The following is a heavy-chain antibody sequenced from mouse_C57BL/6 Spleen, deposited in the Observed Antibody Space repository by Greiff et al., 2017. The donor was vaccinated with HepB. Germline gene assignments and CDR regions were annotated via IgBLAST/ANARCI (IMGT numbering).Heavy chain of an antibody. D-gene: IGHD2-5*01. V-gene: IGHV3-6*01. CDR2: ISYDGSN. J-gene: IGHJ1*03. CDR3: AREERSYYSNGWYFDV. Sequence: EVKLQESGPGLVKPSQSLSLTCSVTGYSITSGYYWNWIRQFPGNKLEWMGYISYDGSNNYNPSLKNRISITRDTSKNQFFLKLNSVTTEDTATYYCAREERSYYSNGWYFDVWGTGTTVTVSS. CDR1: GYSITSGYY.